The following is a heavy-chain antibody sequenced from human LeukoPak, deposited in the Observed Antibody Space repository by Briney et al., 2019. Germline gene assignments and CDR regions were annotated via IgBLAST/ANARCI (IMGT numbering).Heavy chain of an antibody. J-gene: IGHJ4*02. CDR3: ARAGPPYCSGGSCYSD. CDR1: GGSISSGDYY. V-gene: IGHV4-30-4*08. D-gene: IGHD2-15*01. Sequence: SETLSLTCTVSGGSISSGDYYWSWIRQPPGKGLEWIGYIYYSGSTYYNPSLKSRVTISVDTSKNQFSLKLSSVTAADTAVYYCARAGPPYCSGGSCYSDWGQGTLVTVSS. CDR2: IYYSGST.